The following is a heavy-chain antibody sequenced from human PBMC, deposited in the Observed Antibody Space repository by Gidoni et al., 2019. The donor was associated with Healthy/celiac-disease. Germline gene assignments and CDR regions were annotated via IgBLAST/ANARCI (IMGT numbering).Heavy chain of an antibody. J-gene: IGHJ6*02. Sequence: EVQLLESGGGLVQPGGSLRLSCAASGFTFSSYAMSWVRQAPGKGLEWVSAISGSGGSTYYADSVKGRFTISRDNSKNTLYLQMNSLRAEDTAVYYCAKLGYCSGGSCYYNGMDVWGQGTTVTVSS. CDR3: AKLGYCSGGSCYYNGMDV. V-gene: IGHV3-23*01. CDR2: ISGSGGST. D-gene: IGHD2-15*01. CDR1: GFTFSSYA.